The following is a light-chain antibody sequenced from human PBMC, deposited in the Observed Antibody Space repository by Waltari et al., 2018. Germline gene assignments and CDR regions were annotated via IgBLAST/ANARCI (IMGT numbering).Light chain of an antibody. Sequence: DIVMTQSPDSLAVSLGERATINCKSSQSVLHNPNNKNYLAWYQQKPGQSPKVLIYWASTRESVVPDRFSGSGSGTDFTLTISSLQADDVAVYYCQQYYDTQWTFGQGTKVEIK. CDR3: QQYYDTQWT. CDR1: QSVLHNPNNKNY. V-gene: IGKV4-1*01. J-gene: IGKJ1*01. CDR2: WAS.